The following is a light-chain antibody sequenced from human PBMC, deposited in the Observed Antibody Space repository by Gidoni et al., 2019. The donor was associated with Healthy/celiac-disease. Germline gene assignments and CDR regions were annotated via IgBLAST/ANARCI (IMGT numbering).Light chain of an antibody. V-gene: IGLV2-8*01. Sequence: QSALTKPPSASGSPGQSVTISCTGTSSDVGGYNYVSWYQPPPGKAPKLMIYEVSKRPSGVPDRFFGSKSGNMASLTVSGIQAEEEAEYYCSAYAGSNNLVFGGGTKLTVL. J-gene: IGLJ2*01. CDR1: SSDVGGYNY. CDR2: EVS. CDR3: SAYAGSNNLV.